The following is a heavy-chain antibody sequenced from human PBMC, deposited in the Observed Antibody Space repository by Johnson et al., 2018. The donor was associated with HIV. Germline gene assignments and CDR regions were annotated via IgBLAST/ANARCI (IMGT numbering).Heavy chain of an antibody. CDR2: IYSGGST. CDR3: ARDPCTVASCLPGAFDI. D-gene: IGHD2-15*01. V-gene: IGHV3-66*01. Sequence: VLLVESGGGLVQPGGSLRLSCAASGFTISSNYMSWVRQAPGKGLEWVSVIYSGGSTYYADSVKGRFTISRDNSKNTLYLQMNSLRAEDTAVYFCARDPCTVASCLPGAFDIWGQGTLVTVSS. CDR1: GFTISSNY. J-gene: IGHJ3*02.